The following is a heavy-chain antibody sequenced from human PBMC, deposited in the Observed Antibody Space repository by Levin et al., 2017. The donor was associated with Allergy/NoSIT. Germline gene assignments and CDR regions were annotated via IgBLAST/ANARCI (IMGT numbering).Heavy chain of an antibody. J-gene: IGHJ4*02. V-gene: IGHV3-30-3*01. CDR1: GFTFTNYA. Sequence: GGSLRLSCAASGFTFTNYAMHWVRQAPGKGLEWVAVISFDGSNKYYADSIKGRFTISRDNSKNTVFLQMNSLRAEDTAVYYCARDPYSYGFTYYFDDWGQGTLVTVSP. D-gene: IGHD5-18*01. CDR3: ARDPYSYGFTYYFDD. CDR2: ISFDGSNK.